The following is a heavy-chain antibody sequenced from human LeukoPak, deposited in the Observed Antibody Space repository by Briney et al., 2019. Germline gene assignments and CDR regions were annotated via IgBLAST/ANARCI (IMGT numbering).Heavy chain of an antibody. D-gene: IGHD3-22*01. V-gene: IGHV3-11*01. CDR2: ISSSGSTI. Sequence: PGGSLRLSCAASGFTFSDYYMSWIRQAPGKGLEWVSYISSSGSTIYYADSVKGRFTISRDNAKNSLYLQMNSLRAEDTAVYYCAGRKTYYYDSSGYFSAGYSFDYWGQGTLVTVSS. CDR1: GFTFSDYY. CDR3: AGRKTYYYDSSGYFSAGYSFDY. J-gene: IGHJ4*02.